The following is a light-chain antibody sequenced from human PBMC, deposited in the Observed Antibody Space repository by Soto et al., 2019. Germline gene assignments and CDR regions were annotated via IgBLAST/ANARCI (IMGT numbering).Light chain of an antibody. CDR3: CSYAGSYTLYV. J-gene: IGLJ1*01. CDR2: DVS. Sequence: QSALTQPPSVSGSPGQSVTISCTGTSSDVGGYNYVSWYQQHPGKAPKLMIYDVSKRPSGVPDRFSGSKSGNTASLTISGLQAEDEADYYCCSYAGSYTLYVFGTGTRSPS. V-gene: IGLV2-11*01. CDR1: SSDVGGYNY.